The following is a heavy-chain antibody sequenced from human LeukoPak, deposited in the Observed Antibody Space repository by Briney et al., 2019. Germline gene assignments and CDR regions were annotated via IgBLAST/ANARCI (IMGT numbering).Heavy chain of an antibody. CDR3: AKALRYFDWSPLGY. D-gene: IGHD3-9*01. V-gene: IGHV3-23*01. CDR1: GFTFSSYS. J-gene: IGHJ4*02. Sequence: GGSLRLSCAASGFTFSSYSMNWVRQAPGKGLEGVSAISGSGGSTYYADSVKGRFTISRDNSKNTLYLQMNSLRAEDTAVYYCAKALRYFDWSPLGYWGQGTLVTVSS. CDR2: ISGSGGST.